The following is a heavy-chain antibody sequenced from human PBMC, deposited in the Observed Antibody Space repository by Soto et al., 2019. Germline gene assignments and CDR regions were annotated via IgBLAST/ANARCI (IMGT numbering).Heavy chain of an antibody. CDR2: TSYDGNNE. J-gene: IGHJ4*02. Sequence: PGGSLRLSCAASGFTFSNYAIHWVRQAPGKGLEWVALTSYDGNNEYYTDSVKGRFTISRDNSKNTPFLQMNSPRPEDTAVYYCAKDKGVFNWATSYFDYWGQGALVTVS. CDR1: GFTFSNYA. V-gene: IGHV3-30*18. D-gene: IGHD1-1*01. CDR3: AKDKGVFNWATSYFDY.